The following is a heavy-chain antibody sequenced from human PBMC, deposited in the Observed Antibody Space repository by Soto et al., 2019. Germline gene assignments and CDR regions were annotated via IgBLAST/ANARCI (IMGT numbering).Heavy chain of an antibody. Sequence: SVKVSCKASGGTFSSYAISWVRPAPGQGLEWMGGIIPIFGTANYAQKFQGRVTITADESTSTAYMELSSLRSEDTAVYYCARERYGGGYYYGMDVWGQGTTVTVSS. J-gene: IGHJ6*02. CDR2: IIPIFGTA. CDR3: ARERYGGGYYYGMDV. D-gene: IGHD1-26*01. CDR1: GGTFSSYA. V-gene: IGHV1-69*13.